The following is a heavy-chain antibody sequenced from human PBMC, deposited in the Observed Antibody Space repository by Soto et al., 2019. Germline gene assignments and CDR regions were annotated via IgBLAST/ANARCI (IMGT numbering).Heavy chain of an antibody. D-gene: IGHD4-17*01. CDR2: IYYSGST. CDR1: GGSISSYY. Sequence: QVQLQESGPGLVKPSETLSLNCTVSGGSISSYYWSWIRQPPGKGLEWIGYIYYSGSTSYNPSLKSRVTISVDTSKNQFSLKLSSVTAADTAVYYCARFKTTVTIYGMDVWGQGTTVTVSS. V-gene: IGHV4-59*08. J-gene: IGHJ6*02. CDR3: ARFKTTVTIYGMDV.